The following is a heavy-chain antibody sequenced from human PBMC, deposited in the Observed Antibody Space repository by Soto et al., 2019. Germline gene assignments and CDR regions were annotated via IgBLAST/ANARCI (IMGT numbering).Heavy chain of an antibody. J-gene: IGHJ4*02. Sequence: PGGSLRLSCAASGFTFSSFGMNWVRQAPGKGLEWVSSISSSSSYIDYVDSVKGRFTISRDNTANSLYLQMNSLRAEDTAVYYCAPHFFDGRGYNWGQGTLVTVSS. CDR3: APHFFDGRGYN. CDR1: GFTFSSFG. D-gene: IGHD3-22*01. CDR2: ISSSSSYI. V-gene: IGHV3-21*01.